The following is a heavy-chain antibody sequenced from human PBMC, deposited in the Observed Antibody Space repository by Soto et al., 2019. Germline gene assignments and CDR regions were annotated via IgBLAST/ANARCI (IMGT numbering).Heavy chain of an antibody. CDR2: IYPGDSDT. J-gene: IGHJ3*02. CDR1: GYSFTSYW. CDR3: ASSHSSGWYRDAFDI. D-gene: IGHD6-19*01. Sequence: PGESLKISCKGSGYSFTSYWIGWVRQMPGKSLERMGIIYPGDSDTRYSPSFQGQVTISADKSISTAYLQWSSLKASDTAIFYCASSHSSGWYRDAFDIWGQGTMVTVSS. V-gene: IGHV5-51*01.